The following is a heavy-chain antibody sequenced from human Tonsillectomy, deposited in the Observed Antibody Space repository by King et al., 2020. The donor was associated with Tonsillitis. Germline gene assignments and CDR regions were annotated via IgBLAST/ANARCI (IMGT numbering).Heavy chain of an antibody. V-gene: IGHV1-46*01. D-gene: IGHD3-22*01. CDR3: ARDHFYDSSGYRLDY. Sequence: QLVQSGAEVKKPGASVKLSCKASGYTFTNFYMHWVRQAPGQGLEWMGIINPGGGSTTYAQKFQGRVTMTRDTFTSTVYMELSSLRSEDTAVYYCARDHFYDSSGYRLDYWGQGTLVTVSS. J-gene: IGHJ4*02. CDR1: GYTFTNFY. CDR2: INPGGGST.